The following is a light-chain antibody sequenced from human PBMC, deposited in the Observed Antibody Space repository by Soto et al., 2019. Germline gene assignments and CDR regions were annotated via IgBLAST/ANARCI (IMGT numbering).Light chain of an antibody. V-gene: IGKV3-20*01. CDR1: QSVSSSY. J-gene: IGKJ1*01. CDR3: QHYGSSRT. CDR2: DAS. Sequence: EIVLTQSPGTLSLSPGERATLSCRASQSVSSSYLAWYQQKPGQAPRLLIYDASSRATAIPDRFSGSGSGTDFTLTISRLEPEDFAVYYCQHYGSSRTFGQGTKVDIK.